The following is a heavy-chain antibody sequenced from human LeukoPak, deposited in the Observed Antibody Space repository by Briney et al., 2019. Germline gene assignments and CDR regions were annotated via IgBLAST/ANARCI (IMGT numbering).Heavy chain of an antibody. V-gene: IGHV3-30*02. J-gene: IGHJ2*01. CDR1: GFTFSSYG. Sequence: GGSLRLSCAASGFTFSSYGMHWVRQAPGKGLEWVAFIRYDGSNKYYADSVKGRFTISRDNSKNTLYLQMNSLRAEDTAVYYCAKEGTEMATRDWYFDLWGRGTLVTVSS. CDR2: IRYDGSNK. CDR3: AKEGTEMATRDWYFDL. D-gene: IGHD5-24*01.